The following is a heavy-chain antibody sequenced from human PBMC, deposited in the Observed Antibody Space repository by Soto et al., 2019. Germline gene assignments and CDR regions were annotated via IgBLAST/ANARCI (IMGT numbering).Heavy chain of an antibody. CDR2: IYYSGST. CDR1: GSSISSNIYY. Sequence: SETLSATCPVSGSSISSNIYYWVWIRQPPGKGLEWIGSIYYSGSTYYNPSLKSRVTISVDTSKNQFSLKLSSVTAADTAVYYCARHTPAISISDHWGQGTLVTVS. D-gene: IGHD2-15*01. CDR3: ARHTPAISISDH. J-gene: IGHJ4*02. V-gene: IGHV4-39*01.